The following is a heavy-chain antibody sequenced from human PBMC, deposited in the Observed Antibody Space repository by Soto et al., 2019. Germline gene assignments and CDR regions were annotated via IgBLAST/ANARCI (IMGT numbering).Heavy chain of an antibody. D-gene: IGHD3-10*01. CDR3: ATLSGSYYTFDY. CDR1: GYTLTELS. J-gene: IGHJ4*02. CDR2: FDPEDGET. Sequence: ASVKVSCKVSGYTLTELSMHWVRQAPGKGLEWMGGFDPEDGETIYAQKFQVRVTMTEDTSTDTAYMELSSLRSEDTAVYYCATLSGSYYTFDYWGQGTLVTVSS. V-gene: IGHV1-24*01.